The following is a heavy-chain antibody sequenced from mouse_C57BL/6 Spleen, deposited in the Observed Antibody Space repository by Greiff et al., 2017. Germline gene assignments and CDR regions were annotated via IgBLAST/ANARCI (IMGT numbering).Heavy chain of an antibody. J-gene: IGHJ1*03. Sequence: VQLQQPGAELVKPGASVKLSCKASGYTFTSYWMHWVKQRPGQGLEWIGMIYPKSGSTNYNEKFKSKATLTVDKSSSTAYMQLSSLTSEDSAVYYCARSGYYGSTWYFDVWGTGTTVTVSS. CDR2: IYPKSGST. CDR3: ARSGYYGSTWYFDV. D-gene: IGHD1-1*01. CDR1: GYTFTSYW. V-gene: IGHV1-64*01.